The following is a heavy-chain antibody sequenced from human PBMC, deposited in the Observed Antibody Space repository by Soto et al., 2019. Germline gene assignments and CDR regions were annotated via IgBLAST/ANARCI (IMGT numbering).Heavy chain of an antibody. CDR3: ARTGGAGTTGLKVGPPYYYYYYGMDV. Sequence: EVQLVESGGGLVQPGGSLRLSCAASGFTFSSYWMHWVRQAPGKGLVWVSRINSDGSSTSYADSVKGRFTISRDNAKNTLHLQMNSLRAEDTAVYYCARTGGAGTTGLKVGPPYYYYYYGMDVWGQGTTVTVSS. CDR1: GFTFSSYW. D-gene: IGHD1-7*01. J-gene: IGHJ6*02. CDR2: INSDGSST. V-gene: IGHV3-74*01.